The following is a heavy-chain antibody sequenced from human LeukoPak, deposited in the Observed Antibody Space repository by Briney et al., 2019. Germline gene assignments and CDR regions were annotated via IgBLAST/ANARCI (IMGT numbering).Heavy chain of an antibody. D-gene: IGHD3-3*01. CDR2: ISSNGGKT. Sequence: GGSLRLSCAASGFTFSRDYIHWVRQAPGKGLVYVSAISSNGGKTHYTNSVKGRFTISRDNSKNTVYLQMGSLSTEDTAVYYCARDTNREQDIWGQGTTVTVSS. CDR3: ARDTNREQDI. CDR1: GFTFSRDY. J-gene: IGHJ6*02. V-gene: IGHV3-64*01.